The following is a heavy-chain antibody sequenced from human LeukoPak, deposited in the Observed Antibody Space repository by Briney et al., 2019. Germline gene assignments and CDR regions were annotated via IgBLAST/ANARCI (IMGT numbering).Heavy chain of an antibody. V-gene: IGHV4-59*01. Sequence: PSETLSLTCTVSGDSISSYYWSWIRQPPGKGLEWIGYISYSGSTNYNPSLKSQVTISVDTSKNQFSLKLSAVTAADTAVYYCASDFGSGRRGLNNWGQGTLVTVSS. CDR2: ISYSGST. CDR1: GDSISSYY. CDR3: ASDFGSGRRGLNN. D-gene: IGHD3-10*01. J-gene: IGHJ4*02.